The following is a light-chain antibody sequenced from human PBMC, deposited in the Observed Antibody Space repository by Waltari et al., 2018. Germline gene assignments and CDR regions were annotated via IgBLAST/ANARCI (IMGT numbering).Light chain of an antibody. J-gene: IGLJ3*02. CDR1: SSDVGTFNF. CDR3: CSYVGSRPWV. Sequence: QSALTQPAAVSGSPGQSTNISCTAVSSDVGTFNFASWYKQCPGQPPQVIIFQGNKRPPGVSDRFSGSSSDNAAYLTISGLQAEDEADYYCCSYVGSRPWVFGGGTKLTVL. CDR2: QGN. V-gene: IGLV2-23*01.